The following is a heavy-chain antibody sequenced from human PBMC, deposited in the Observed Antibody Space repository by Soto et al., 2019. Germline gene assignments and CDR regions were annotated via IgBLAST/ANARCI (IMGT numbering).Heavy chain of an antibody. CDR3: AKDLEQQLPTNTNRFDP. CDR2: ISGSVVST. D-gene: IGHD6-13*01. CDR1: GFTFSSYA. Sequence: PGGSLRLSCAASGFTFSSYAMSWVRQAPEKGLELVSVISGSVVSTYYADSVKGRFTISRDNSKITLYLQMNSLRAEDTALYYCAKDLEQQLPTNTNRFDPWGQGTLVTVSS. J-gene: IGHJ5*02. V-gene: IGHV3-23*01.